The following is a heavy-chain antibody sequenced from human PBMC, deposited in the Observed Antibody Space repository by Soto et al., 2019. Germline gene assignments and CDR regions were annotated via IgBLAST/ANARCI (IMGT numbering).Heavy chain of an antibody. Sequence: SVKVSCKASGGTFSSNAISWVRQAPGQGLEWMGGIIPIFGTANYAQKFQGRVTITADESTSTAYMELSSLRSEDTAVYYCANDSSGYAAENWFDPWGQGTLVTVSS. CDR2: IIPIFGTA. V-gene: IGHV1-69*13. CDR1: GGTFSSNA. D-gene: IGHD3-22*01. CDR3: ANDSSGYAAENWFDP. J-gene: IGHJ5*02.